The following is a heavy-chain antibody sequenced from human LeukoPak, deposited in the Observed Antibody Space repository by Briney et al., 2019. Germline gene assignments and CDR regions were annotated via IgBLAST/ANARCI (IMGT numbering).Heavy chain of an antibody. CDR1: GGSISSYY. CDR2: IYYSGST. Sequence: SETLSLTCTVSGGSISSYYWSWIRQPPGKGLEWIGYIYYSGSTNYNPSLESRVTISVDTSKNQFSLKLSSVTAADTAVYYCARDQWLGIDYWGQGTLVTVSS. CDR3: ARDQWLGIDY. D-gene: IGHD6-19*01. J-gene: IGHJ4*02. V-gene: IGHV4-59*01.